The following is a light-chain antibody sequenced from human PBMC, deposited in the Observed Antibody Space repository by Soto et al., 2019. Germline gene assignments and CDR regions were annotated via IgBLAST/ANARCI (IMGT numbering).Light chain of an antibody. CDR2: DVP. CDR3: QQYDSSSVT. Sequence: DIQMTQSPSSVSAFVGDRVTITCRASQGMNTWLAWHQQKTGKPPKLLIYDVPALKRGVPPRFSGSGSGTEFTLTISRLQPEDFATYYCQQYDSSSVTFGQGTKVDIK. CDR1: QGMNTW. J-gene: IGKJ1*01. V-gene: IGKV1-5*01.